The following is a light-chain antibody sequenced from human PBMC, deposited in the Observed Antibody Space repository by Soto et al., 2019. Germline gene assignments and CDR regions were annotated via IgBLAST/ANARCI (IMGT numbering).Light chain of an antibody. CDR1: QSVSSSY. V-gene: IGKV3-15*01. CDR3: QQYNSWPPIT. Sequence: ESVLTQSPGTLSLSPGERATLSCRASQSVSSSYLAWYQQKPGQAPRLLIYDASTRATGIPDRFSGGGSGIEFTLTISSLQSEDFVVYYCQQYNSWPPITFGQGTRLEIK. CDR2: DAS. J-gene: IGKJ5*01.